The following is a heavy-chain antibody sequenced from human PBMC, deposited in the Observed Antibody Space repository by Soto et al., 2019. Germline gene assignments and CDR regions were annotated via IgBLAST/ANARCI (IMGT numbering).Heavy chain of an antibody. CDR2: IYSGGST. Sequence: EVQLVETGGGLIQPGGSLRLSCAASGFTVSSNYMSWVRQAPGKGLEWVAVIYSGGSTYYADSVKGRFTISRDNSNNTLYLQMNTLRAEDTAVYYCERHHETQDGAIRGYGMDVWGQGTTVTVSS. J-gene: IGHJ6*02. D-gene: IGHD3-9*01. CDR3: ERHHETQDGAIRGYGMDV. CDR1: GFTVSSNY. V-gene: IGHV3-53*02.